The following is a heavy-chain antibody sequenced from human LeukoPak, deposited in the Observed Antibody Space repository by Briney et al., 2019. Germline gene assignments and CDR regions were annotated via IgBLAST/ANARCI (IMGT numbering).Heavy chain of an antibody. V-gene: IGHV1-69*13. CDR3: ATRGGYDLSLPGY. CDR1: GYTFTSYA. Sequence: SVKVSCKASGYTFTSYAISWVRQAPGQGLEWMGGIIPIFGTANYAQKFQGRVTITADESTSTAYMELSSLRSEDTAVYYCATRGGYDLSLPGYWGQGTLVAVSS. J-gene: IGHJ4*02. D-gene: IGHD5-12*01. CDR2: IIPIFGTA.